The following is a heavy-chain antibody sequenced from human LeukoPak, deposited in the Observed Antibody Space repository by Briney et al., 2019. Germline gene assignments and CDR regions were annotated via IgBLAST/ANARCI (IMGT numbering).Heavy chain of an antibody. Sequence: PGGSLRFSCAASGFTFSVYAMSWVRQAPGKGLEWVSIVSGSGGSTYYADSVKGRFTISRDSSKNTLYLQMNSLRAEDTAVYYCARDPKGSTIDYWGQGTLVTVSS. V-gene: IGHV3-23*01. CDR2: VSGSGGST. D-gene: IGHD1-26*01. CDR1: GFTFSVYA. J-gene: IGHJ4*02. CDR3: ARDPKGSTIDY.